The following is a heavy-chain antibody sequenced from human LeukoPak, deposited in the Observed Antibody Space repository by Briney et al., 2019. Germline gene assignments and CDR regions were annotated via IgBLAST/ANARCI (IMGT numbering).Heavy chain of an antibody. V-gene: IGHV3-21*01. J-gene: IGHJ6*02. CDR1: GFTFSSYS. Sequence: GGSLRLSCAASGFTFSSYSMNWVRQAPGKGLEWVSSISSSSSYIYYADSVKGRFTISRDNAKNTLYLQMNSLRAEDTAVYYCAREGGGDFYYYGMDVWGQGTTVTVSS. CDR3: AREGGGDFYYYGMDV. CDR2: ISSSSSYI. D-gene: IGHD2-21*01.